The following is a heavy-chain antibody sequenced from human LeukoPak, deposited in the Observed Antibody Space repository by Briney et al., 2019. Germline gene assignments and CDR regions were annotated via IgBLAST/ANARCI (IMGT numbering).Heavy chain of an antibody. CDR3: AMYYYDSSGYAQG. D-gene: IGHD3-22*01. V-gene: IGHV3-48*04. J-gene: IGHJ4*02. CDR2: ISSSSTTI. CDR1: RLTVRSYS. Sequence: LKLPCAESRLTVRSYSLHWVRYPQEKGLEWVSYISSSSTTIYYADSVKGRFTISRDNAKNSLYLQMNSLRAEDTAVYYCAMYYYDSSGYAQGWGQGTLVTVSS.